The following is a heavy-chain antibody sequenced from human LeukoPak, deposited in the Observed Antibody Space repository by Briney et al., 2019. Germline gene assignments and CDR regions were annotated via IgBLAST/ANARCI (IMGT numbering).Heavy chain of an antibody. D-gene: IGHD6-19*01. CDR2: ISSSSTTI. J-gene: IGHJ6*02. Sequence: GGSLRLSCAASGFTFSSYAMSWVRQAPGKGLEWISYISSSSTTIYYADSVKGRFTISRDNAKNSLYLQMNSLRAEDTAVYYCARGAAVAARYAMDVWGQGTTVTVSS. V-gene: IGHV3-48*01. CDR3: ARGAAVAARYAMDV. CDR1: GFTFSSYA.